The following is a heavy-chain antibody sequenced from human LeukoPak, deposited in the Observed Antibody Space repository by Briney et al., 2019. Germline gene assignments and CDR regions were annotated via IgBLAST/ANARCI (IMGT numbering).Heavy chain of an antibody. CDR1: GFTFSSYA. CDR2: ISGSGGST. V-gene: IGHV3-23*01. Sequence: WGSLRLSCAASGFTFSSYAMSWVRQAPGKGLEWVSAISGSGGSTYYADSVKGRFTISRDNSKNTLYLQMNSLRAEDTAVYYCAGGYTAGWSGFDGWGHRTLVTVSS. D-gene: IGHD6-19*01. CDR3: AGGYTAGWSGFDG. J-gene: IGHJ4*01.